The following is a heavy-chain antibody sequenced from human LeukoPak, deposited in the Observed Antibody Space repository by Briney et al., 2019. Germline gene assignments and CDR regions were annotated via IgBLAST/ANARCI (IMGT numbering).Heavy chain of an antibody. CDR3: ARDLDGYRSGNGA. Sequence: PGGSLRLSCAASGFTFSTYWMHWVRQAPGKGLVWVSRINPDGSRTDYADSVKGRFTISRDNAKNTLYLQMNSLRAEDTAVYYCARDLDGYRSGNGAWGQGTLVTVSS. D-gene: IGHD5-12*01. CDR2: INPDGSRT. J-gene: IGHJ5*02. CDR1: GFTFSTYW. V-gene: IGHV3-74*01.